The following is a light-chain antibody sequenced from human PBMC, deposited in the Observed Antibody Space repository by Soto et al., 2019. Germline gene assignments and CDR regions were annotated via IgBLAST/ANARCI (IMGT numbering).Light chain of an antibody. CDR1: QSVSSN. CDR3: QPYNNWPLT. Sequence: EIVMTQSPVTLSVSPGERATLSCRASQSVSSNLAWYQQKPGQAPSLLIYGAFTRATGIPARFSGSGSGTEFTLIISSLQSEDFAVYYCQPYNNWPLTFGGGTKV. CDR2: GAF. J-gene: IGKJ4*01. V-gene: IGKV3-15*01.